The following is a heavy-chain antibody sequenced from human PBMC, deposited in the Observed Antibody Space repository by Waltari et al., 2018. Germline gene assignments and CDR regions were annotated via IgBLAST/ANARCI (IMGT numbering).Heavy chain of an antibody. J-gene: IGHJ5*02. CDR3: ARGRAVRGAGWFDP. V-gene: IGHV4-34*01. CDR1: GGSFSGYY. CDR2: INHSGST. D-gene: IGHD6-6*01. Sequence: QVQLQQWGAGLLKPSETLSLTCAVYGGSFSGYYWSWIRQPPGKGLEWIGEINHSGSTNYNPALKCRVTIAVDPYKNQFSLKLRSVTAADTAVYSCARGRAVRGAGWFDPWGQGTLVTVSS.